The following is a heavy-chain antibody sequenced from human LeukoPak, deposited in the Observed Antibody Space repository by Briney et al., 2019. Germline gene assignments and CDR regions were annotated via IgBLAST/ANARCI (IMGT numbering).Heavy chain of an antibody. D-gene: IGHD2-2*01. CDR2: INPNDGDT. Sequence: ASVKVSCKASGYTFTNYYMHWVRQAPGQGFEWMGWINPNDGDTNYAQKFQGRVTMTRDTSISTAHMEVSRLRSDDTAVYYCARANFLYCSSSTCLLDYWAQGTLVTVSS. CDR3: ARANFLYCSSSTCLLDY. J-gene: IGHJ4*02. CDR1: GYTFTNYY. V-gene: IGHV1-2*02.